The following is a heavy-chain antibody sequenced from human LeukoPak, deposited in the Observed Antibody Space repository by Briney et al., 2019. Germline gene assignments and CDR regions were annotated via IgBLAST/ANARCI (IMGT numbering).Heavy chain of an antibody. CDR2: INSDGSST. V-gene: IGHV3-74*01. J-gene: IGHJ3*02. D-gene: IGHD3-22*01. CDR3: ARDAYYDSSGYELDAFDI. CDR1: GFTFSSYW. Sequence: GGSLRLSCAASGFTFSSYWMHWVRQAPGKGLVWVSRINSDGSSTSYADSVKGRFTISRDNAKNTLYLQMNSLRAEDTAVYYCARDAYYDSSGYELDAFDIWGQGTMVTVSS.